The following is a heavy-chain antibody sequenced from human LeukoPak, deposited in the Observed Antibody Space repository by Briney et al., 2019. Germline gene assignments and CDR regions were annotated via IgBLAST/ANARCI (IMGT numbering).Heavy chain of an antibody. J-gene: IGHJ4*01. D-gene: IGHD6-13*01. CDR1: GFTFTDYW. CDR3: ARDGTAAGLYFDL. Sequence: GGSLRLSCAVSGFTFTDYWTNWVRQAPGKGLEWVASIRQDGGEKSYVDSVKGRFTISRDNTKSLLYLQINSLRAEDTAVYYCARDGTAAGLYFDLWGQGALVTVSS. CDR2: IRQDGGEK. V-gene: IGHV3-7*01.